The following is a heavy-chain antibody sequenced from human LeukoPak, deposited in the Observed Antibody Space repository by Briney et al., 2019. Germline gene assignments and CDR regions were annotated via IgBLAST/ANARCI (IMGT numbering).Heavy chain of an antibody. CDR1: GGSFSGYY. CDR2: INHSGST. V-gene: IGHV4-34*01. D-gene: IGHD3-10*01. CDR3: ARGRLGSYYYGSGSYYPRLDYYYGMDV. Sequence: SETLSLTCAVYGGSFSGYYWSWIRQPPGKGLEWIGEINHSGSTNYHPSLKSRVTISVDTSKNQFSLKLSSVTAADTAVYYCARGRLGSYYYGSGSYYPRLDYYYGMDVWGQGTTVTVSS. J-gene: IGHJ6*02.